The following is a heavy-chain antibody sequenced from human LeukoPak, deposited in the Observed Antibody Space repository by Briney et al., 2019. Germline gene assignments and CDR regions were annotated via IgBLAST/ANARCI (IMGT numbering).Heavy chain of an antibody. J-gene: IGHJ3*02. CDR3: AREPSSGSSYLDAFDI. CDR1: GGNFSSCA. D-gene: IGHD1-26*01. Sequence: SVKVSCKAPGGNFSSCAISWVRQAPGQGLEWMGGIIPIFGTGNYAQKFEDRVTITTDESTSTVYMELSSLRSEDTAVYFCAREPSSGSSYLDAFDIWGQGTMVIVSS. CDR2: IIPIFGTG. V-gene: IGHV1-69*05.